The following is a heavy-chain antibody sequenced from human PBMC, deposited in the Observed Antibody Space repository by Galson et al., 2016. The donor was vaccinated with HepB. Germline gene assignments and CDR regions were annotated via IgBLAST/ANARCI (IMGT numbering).Heavy chain of an antibody. CDR2: IYSGGNT. Sequence: SLRRSCAGSGFTVSSTYMTWVRQAPGKGLEWVSGIYSGGNTYYADSVKGRFTISRDNSKSTLYLQMNSLRVEETAMYYWARDSPIWDWGQGTLVTVSS. D-gene: IGHD3-9*01. CDR3: ARDSPIWD. CDR1: GFTVSSTY. V-gene: IGHV3-53*01. J-gene: IGHJ4*02.